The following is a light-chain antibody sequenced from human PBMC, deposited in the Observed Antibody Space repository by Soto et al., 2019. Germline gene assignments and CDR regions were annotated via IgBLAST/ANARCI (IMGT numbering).Light chain of an antibody. CDR1: SSDVGAYNY. CDR2: EVR. CDR3: GSDRRSTTLV. J-gene: IGLJ1*01. Sequence: QSVLTQPASVSGSPGQSITISCTGTSSDVGAYNYVSWYQQYPGRAPKVIIFEVRKRPSGVSTRFSGSKSGDTASLTISGLQAEDEADYYCGSDRRSTTLVFGKGTKVTV. V-gene: IGLV2-14*01.